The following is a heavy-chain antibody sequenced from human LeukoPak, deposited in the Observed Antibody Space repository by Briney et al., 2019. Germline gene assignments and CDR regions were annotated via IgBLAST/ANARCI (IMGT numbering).Heavy chain of an antibody. V-gene: IGHV4-59*08. CDR1: GGSISSYY. D-gene: IGHD5-18*01. Sequence: SETLSLTCTASGGSISSYYWSWIRQPPGKGLEWIGYIYYSGSTNYNPSLKSRVTISVDTSKNQFSLKLSSVTAADTAVYYCALTPILGYSYGFDYWGQGTLVTVSS. J-gene: IGHJ4*02. CDR2: IYYSGST. CDR3: ALTPILGYSYGFDY.